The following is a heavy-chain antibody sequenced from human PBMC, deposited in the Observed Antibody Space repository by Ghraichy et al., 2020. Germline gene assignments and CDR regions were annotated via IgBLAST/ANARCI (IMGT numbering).Heavy chain of an antibody. J-gene: IGHJ5*02. CDR1: GFTFSSYG. CDR3: AKDRQPWLVNNNWFDP. D-gene: IGHD6-19*01. CDR2: ISYDGSNK. V-gene: IGHV3-30*18. Sequence: GESLNISCAASGFTFSSYGMHWVRQAPGKGLEWVAVISYDGSNKYYADSVKGRFTISRDNSKNTLYLQMNSLRAEDTAVYYCAKDRQPWLVNNNWFDPWGQGTLVTVSS.